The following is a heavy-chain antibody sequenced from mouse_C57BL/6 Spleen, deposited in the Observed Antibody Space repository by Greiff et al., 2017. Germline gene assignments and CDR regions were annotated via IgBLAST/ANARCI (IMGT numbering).Heavy chain of an antibody. CDR3: TRDRPYDYGAMDY. Sequence: EVMLVESGEGLVKPGGSLKLSCAASGFTFSSYAMSWVRQTPEKRLEWVAYISSGGDYIYYADTVKGRFTISRDNARNTLYLQMSSLKSEDTAMYYCTRDRPYDYGAMDYWGQGTSVTVSS. D-gene: IGHD2-4*01. J-gene: IGHJ4*01. CDR1: GFTFSSYA. CDR2: ISSGGDYI. V-gene: IGHV5-9-1*02.